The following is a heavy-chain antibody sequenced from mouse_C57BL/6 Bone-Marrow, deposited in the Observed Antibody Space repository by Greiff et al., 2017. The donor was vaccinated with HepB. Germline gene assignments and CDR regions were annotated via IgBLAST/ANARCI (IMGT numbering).Heavy chain of an antibody. CDR1: GYTFTDYN. Sequence: VQLKESGPELVKPGASVKIPCKASGYTFTDYNMDWVKQSHGKSLEWIGDINPNNGGTIYNQKFKGKATLTVDKSSSTAYMELRSLTSEDTAVYYCARRRDYYGSSYRFYAMDYWGQGTSVTVSS. V-gene: IGHV1-18*01. D-gene: IGHD1-1*01. CDR2: INPNNGGT. J-gene: IGHJ4*01. CDR3: ARRRDYYGSSYRFYAMDY.